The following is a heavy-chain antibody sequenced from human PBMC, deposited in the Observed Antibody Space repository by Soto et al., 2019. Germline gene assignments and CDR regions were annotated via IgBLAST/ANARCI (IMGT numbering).Heavy chain of an antibody. CDR2: IIPILGIA. Sequence: QVQLVQSGAEVKKPGSSVKVSCKASGGTFSSYTISWVRQAPGQGLEWMGRIIPILGIANYAQKFQGRVTITADKSTSTAYMEVSSVRSEDTAVYYCARDCSGGSCYSGGYYYYGMDDWGQETTVTVSS. V-gene: IGHV1-69*08. J-gene: IGHJ6*02. CDR1: GGTFSSYT. D-gene: IGHD2-15*01. CDR3: ARDCSGGSCYSGGYYYYGMDD.